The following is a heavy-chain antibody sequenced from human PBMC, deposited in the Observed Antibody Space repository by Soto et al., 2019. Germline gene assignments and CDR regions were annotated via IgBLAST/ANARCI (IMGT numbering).Heavy chain of an antibody. CDR2: INPNSGNT. D-gene: IGHD2-2*02. CDR3: ASWLYDY. J-gene: IGHJ4*02. Sequence: ASVKVSCKASGYSFTGYSMHWVRQAPGQGLEWMGRINPNSGNTGYAQKFQGRVTMTRNTSISTVYMELSSLKSEDTAVYYCASWLYDYWGQGTLVTVSS. CDR1: GYSFTGYS. V-gene: IGHV1-8*02.